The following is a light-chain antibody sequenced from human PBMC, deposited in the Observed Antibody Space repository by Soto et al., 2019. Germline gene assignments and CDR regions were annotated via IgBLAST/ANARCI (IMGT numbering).Light chain of an antibody. CDR2: GAS. CDR3: QQYHHWPPLT. Sequence: EIVMTQSPATLSVSPGERATLSCRASQSVSSNLAWYQQKPGQTPRLLIYGASTRATGSPARFSGSGSGTAVTLTLSSLQSEDFAVYYCQQYHHWPPLTVGGGPNVEIQ. J-gene: IGKJ4*01. V-gene: IGKV3-15*01. CDR1: QSVSSN.